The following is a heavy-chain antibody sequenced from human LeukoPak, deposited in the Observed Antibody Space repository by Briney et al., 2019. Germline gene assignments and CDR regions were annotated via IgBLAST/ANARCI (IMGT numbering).Heavy chain of an antibody. CDR2: IYYSGST. Sequence: SETLSLTCSVSGGSISSSSYYWGWIRQPPGKGLEWIGSIYYSGSTYYNPSLKSRVTISVDTSKNQFSLKLSSVTAADTAVYYCARHDYYGYYYYYYMDVWGKGTTVTVSS. CDR3: ARHDYYGYYYYYYMDV. D-gene: IGHD3-22*01. V-gene: IGHV4-39*01. J-gene: IGHJ6*03. CDR1: GGSISSSSYY.